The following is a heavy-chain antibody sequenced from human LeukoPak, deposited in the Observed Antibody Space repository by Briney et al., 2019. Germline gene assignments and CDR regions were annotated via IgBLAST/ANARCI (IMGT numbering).Heavy chain of an antibody. J-gene: IGHJ3*02. CDR3: ARDGYYHDSSGYYYLRDAFDI. CDR2: IYTSGST. D-gene: IGHD3-22*01. V-gene: IGHV4-61*02. CDR1: GGSISSGSYY. Sequence: SQTLSLTCTVSGGSISSGSYYWSWIRQPAGKGLEWIGRIYTSGSTNYNPSLKSRVTISVDTSKSQFSLKLSSVTAADTAVYYCARDGYYHDSSGYYYLRDAFDIWGQGTMVTVSS.